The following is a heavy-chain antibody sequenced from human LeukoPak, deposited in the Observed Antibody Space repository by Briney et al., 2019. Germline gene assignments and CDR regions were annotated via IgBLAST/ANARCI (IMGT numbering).Heavy chain of an antibody. V-gene: IGHV3-48*01. J-gene: IGHJ6*02. CDR1: GFTFSSYS. CDR3: ARGQAWFGSRSYYYYGMDV. CDR2: ISSSSSTI. D-gene: IGHD3-10*01. Sequence: GGSLRLSCAASGFTFSSYSMNWVRQAPGKGLEWVSYISSSSSTIYYADSVKGRFTISRDNSKNTLYLQMNSLRAEDTAVYHCARGQAWFGSRSYYYYGMDVWGQGTTVTVSS.